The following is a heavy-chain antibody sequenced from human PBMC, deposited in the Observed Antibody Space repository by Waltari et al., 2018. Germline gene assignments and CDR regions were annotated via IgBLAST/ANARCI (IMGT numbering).Heavy chain of an antibody. D-gene: IGHD3-10*01. V-gene: IGHV4-39*07. CDR2: IYYSGST. CDR1: GGSISSSSYY. CDR3: ASKLWFGELFDY. Sequence: QLQLQESGPGLVKPSETLSLTCTVSGGSISSSSYYWGWIRQPPGKGLEWIGSIYYSGSTYYSPSLKRRVTISVDTSKNQFSLKLSSVTAADTAVYYCASKLWFGELFDYWGQGTLVTVSS. J-gene: IGHJ4*02.